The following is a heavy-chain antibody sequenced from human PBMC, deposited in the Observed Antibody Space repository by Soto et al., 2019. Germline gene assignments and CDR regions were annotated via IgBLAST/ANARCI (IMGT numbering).Heavy chain of an antibody. J-gene: IGHJ4*02. CDR2: ISISSSYI. V-gene: IGHV3-21*01. D-gene: IGHD1-1*01. CDR3: AREGSYWNDVGPD. CDR1: GFTFSSYS. Sequence: GGSLRLSCAASGFTFSSYSMNWVRQAPGKGLEWVSPISISSSYIYYADSVKGRFTISRDNAKNSLYLQMNSLRAEDTAVYFCAREGSYWNDVGPDWGQGTLVTVSS.